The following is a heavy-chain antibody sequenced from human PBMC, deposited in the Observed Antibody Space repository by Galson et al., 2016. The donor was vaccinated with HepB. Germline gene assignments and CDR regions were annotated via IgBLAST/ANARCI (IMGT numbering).Heavy chain of an antibody. CDR1: GFTLSTYD. CDR3: ASSQPSGSTSSCSFDD. D-gene: IGHD2-2*01. V-gene: IGHV3-48*02. J-gene: IGHJ4*02. Sequence: SLRLSCAASGFTLSTYDMSWVRQAPGKGLEWVSYISSSTYTICYADSVKGRFTISRDTAQNSVSLQMNSLRDEDTAVYYCASSQPSGSTSSCSFDDWGQGTLVTVSS. CDR2: ISSSTYTI.